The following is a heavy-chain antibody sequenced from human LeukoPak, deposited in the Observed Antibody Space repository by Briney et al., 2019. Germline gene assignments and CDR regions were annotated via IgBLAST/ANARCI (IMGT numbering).Heavy chain of an antibody. D-gene: IGHD2-2*01. CDR1: GFTFSGYW. J-gene: IGHJ6*02. CDR3: ARDLRKGYCSSTSCYGRLNYYGMDV. CDR2: ISSSSSYI. V-gene: IGHV3-21*01. Sequence: PGGSLRLSCGASGFTFSGYWMNWVRQAPGKGLEWVSSISSSSSYIYYADSVKGRFTISRDNAKNSLYLQMNSLRAEDTAVYYCARDLRKGYCSSTSCYGRLNYYGMDVWGQGTTVTVSS.